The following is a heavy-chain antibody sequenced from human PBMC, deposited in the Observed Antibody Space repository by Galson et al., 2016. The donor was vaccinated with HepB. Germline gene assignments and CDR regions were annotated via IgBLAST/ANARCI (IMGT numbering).Heavy chain of an antibody. CDR3: ARLWFGELARVF. D-gene: IGHD3-10*01. J-gene: IGHJ4*02. CDR1: GFTFSVYA. Sequence: SLRLSCAASGFTFSVYAMHWVRQAPGKGLEYVSSIGGNGGSTYYADSLKGRFTISRANSKNTVYLQMNSRRGEDTAGYYCARLWFGELARVFWGQGTLVTVSS. V-gene: IGHV3-64*04. CDR2: IGGNGGST.